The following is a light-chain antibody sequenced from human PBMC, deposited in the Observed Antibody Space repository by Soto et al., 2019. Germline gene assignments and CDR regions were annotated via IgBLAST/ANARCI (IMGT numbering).Light chain of an antibody. CDR3: SSYTNINTRACV. CDR2: KVT. J-gene: IGLJ1*01. V-gene: IGLV2-14*01. Sequence: QSALTQPASVSGSPGQSITISCTGTSGDIGSYNRVSWYQQHPGKAPKLIIYKVTDRPSGVSNRFSGSKSGNTASLTISGLQAEDEAEYYCSSYTNINTRACVFGTGTTLTVL. CDR1: SGDIGSYNR.